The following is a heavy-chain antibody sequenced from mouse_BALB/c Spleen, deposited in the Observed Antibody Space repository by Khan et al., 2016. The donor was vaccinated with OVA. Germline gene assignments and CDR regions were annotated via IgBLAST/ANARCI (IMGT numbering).Heavy chain of an antibody. CDR2: ISSTGST. CDR1: GYSITSDYV. Sequence: QLEESGPGLVKPSQSLSLTCTVTGYSITSDYVWNWIRQFPGNKLEWMGYISSTGSTSYNPSLKSRISITRDTSKNQFFLQLKSVTTEDTATYYCARSLYYSYGYALDCWGRGTSVTVSS. J-gene: IGHJ4*01. D-gene: IGHD2-14*01. V-gene: IGHV3-2*02. CDR3: ARSLYYSYGYALDC.